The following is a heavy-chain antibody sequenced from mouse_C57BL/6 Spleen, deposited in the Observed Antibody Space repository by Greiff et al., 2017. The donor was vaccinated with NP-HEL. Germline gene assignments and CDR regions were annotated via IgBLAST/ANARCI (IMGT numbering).Heavy chain of an antibody. CDR2: INYDGSST. J-gene: IGHJ4*01. CDR1: GFTFSDYY. CDR3: ARGGFRYYAMDY. Sequence: EVKLMESEGGLVQPGSSMKLSCTASGFTFSDYYMAWVRQVPEKGLEWVANINYDGSSTYYLDSLKSRFIISRDNAKNILYLQMSSLKSEDTATYYCARGGFRYYAMDYWGQGTSVTVSS. V-gene: IGHV5-16*01.